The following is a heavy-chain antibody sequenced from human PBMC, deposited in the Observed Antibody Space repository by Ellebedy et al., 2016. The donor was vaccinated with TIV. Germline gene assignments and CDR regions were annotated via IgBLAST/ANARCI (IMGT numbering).Heavy chain of an antibody. CDR1: GYTFTGYY. J-gene: IGHJ6*02. D-gene: IGHD2-15*01. Sequence: AASVKVSCKASGYTFTGYYMHWVRQAPGQGLEWMGWINPTSGGTNYAQKFQGRVTMTRDTSISPAYMELSRLRSVDTAVYYCARDLGYCSGGSYHYYYYCMDVWGQGTTVTVSS. V-gene: IGHV1-2*02. CDR2: INPTSGGT. CDR3: ARDLGYCSGGSYHYYYYCMDV.